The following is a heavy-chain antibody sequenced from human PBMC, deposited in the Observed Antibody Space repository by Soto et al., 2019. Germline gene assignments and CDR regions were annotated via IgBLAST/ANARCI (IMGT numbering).Heavy chain of an antibody. D-gene: IGHD4-17*01. V-gene: IGHV1-8*01. CDR1: ESPFPSND. Sequence: QVQLVQSGAEVKKPGAPVKVSSKPSESPFPSNDITWVRQPPGKGLEWRGWMNPNSGNTGYAQKFQGRVTMTRNTSISTAYMELSSLRSEDTAVYYCARTLYGDNVDYWGQGTLVTVSS. CDR2: MNPNSGNT. CDR3: ARTLYGDNVDY. J-gene: IGHJ4*02.